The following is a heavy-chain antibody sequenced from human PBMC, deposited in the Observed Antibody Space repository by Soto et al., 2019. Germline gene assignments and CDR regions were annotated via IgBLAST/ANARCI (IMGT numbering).Heavy chain of an antibody. CDR2: IYSAGSA. CDR1: GFTVSSYY. J-gene: IGHJ4*02. V-gene: IGHV3-66*01. CDR3: ARVPSSSYHYFDY. Sequence: PGGSLRLSCAASGFTVSSYYMSWVRQAPGKGLEWVSVIYSAGSADFADSVKGRFTISRDNSKNTLYLQMSSLRAEDTAVYYCARVPSSSYHYFDYWAREPWSPSPQ. D-gene: IGHD6-13*01.